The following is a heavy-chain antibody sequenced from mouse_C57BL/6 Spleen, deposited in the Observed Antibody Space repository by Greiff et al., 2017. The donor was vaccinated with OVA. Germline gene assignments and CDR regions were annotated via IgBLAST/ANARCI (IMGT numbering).Heavy chain of an antibody. CDR1: GYTFTEYT. CDR3: ARHETGLYAMDY. CDR2: FYPGSGSI. Sequence: QLKESGAELVKPGASVTLSCKASGYTFTEYTIHWVKQRSGQGLEWIGWFYPGSGSIKYNEKFKDKATLTADKSSSTVYMELSRLTSEDSAVYFCARHETGLYAMDYWGQGTSVTVSS. J-gene: IGHJ4*01. V-gene: IGHV1-62-2*01.